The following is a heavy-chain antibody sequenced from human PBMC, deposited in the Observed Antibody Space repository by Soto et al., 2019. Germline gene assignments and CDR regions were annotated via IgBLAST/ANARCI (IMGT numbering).Heavy chain of an antibody. J-gene: IGHJ5*02. CDR3: ARDRSSGRDWFDP. V-gene: IGHV4-31*03. Sequence: SETLSLTCTVSGGSISSGGYYWSWIRQHPGKGLEWIGYTYYSGSTYYNPSLKSRVTISVDTSKNQFSLKLSSVTAADTAVYYCARDRSSGRDWFDPWGQGTLVTVSS. CDR1: GGSISSGGYY. CDR2: TYYSGST. D-gene: IGHD6-19*01.